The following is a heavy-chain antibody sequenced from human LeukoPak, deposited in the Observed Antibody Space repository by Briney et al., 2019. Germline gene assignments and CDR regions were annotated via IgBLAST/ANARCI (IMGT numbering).Heavy chain of an antibody. D-gene: IGHD6-19*01. V-gene: IGHV3-9*03. J-gene: IGHJ4*02. CDR3: AKDRHSGHGKYLDR. Sequence: GGSLRLSCAASGFTFDDYAMHWVRQVPGKGLEWVSGISWNSGSIGYADSVKGRFTISRDNAKNSLYLQMNSLRAEDMALYYCAKDRHSGHGKYLDRWGLGTLVTVSS. CDR2: ISWNSGSI. CDR1: GFTFDDYA.